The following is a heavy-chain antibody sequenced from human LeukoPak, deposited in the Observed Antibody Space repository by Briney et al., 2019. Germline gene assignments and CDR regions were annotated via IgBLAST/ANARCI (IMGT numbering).Heavy chain of an antibody. Sequence: KPSETLSLTCTVSGGSISSSSYYWGWIRQPPGKGLEWIGSIYHSGSTYYNPSLKSRVTISVDTSKNQFSLKLSSVTAADTAVYYCAREGRQVTQLYGSYIFDYWGQGTLVTVSS. CDR1: GGSISSSSYY. D-gene: IGHD4-11*01. J-gene: IGHJ4*02. CDR3: AREGRQVTQLYGSYIFDY. CDR2: IYHSGST. V-gene: IGHV4-39*07.